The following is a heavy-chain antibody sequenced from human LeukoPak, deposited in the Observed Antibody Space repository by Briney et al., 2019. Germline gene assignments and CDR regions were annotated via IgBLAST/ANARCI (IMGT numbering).Heavy chain of an antibody. Sequence: MSGGSLRLSCEASGFTFTTYSMTWVRQAPGKGLEWVSIISSGSSAIFSADALKGRFTISRDNAKNSLYLQINSLRAEDTAVYYCARNDAFDIWGQGTMVTVSS. V-gene: IGHV3-21*01. CDR2: ISSGSSAI. J-gene: IGHJ3*02. CDR1: GFTFTTYS. CDR3: ARNDAFDI.